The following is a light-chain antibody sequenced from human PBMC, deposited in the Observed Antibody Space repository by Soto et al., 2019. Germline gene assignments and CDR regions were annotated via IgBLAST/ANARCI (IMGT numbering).Light chain of an antibody. CDR2: DVS. J-gene: IGLJ2*01. CDR1: SSDVGGYNY. Sequence: QSVLTQPASVSGSPGQSITISCTGTSSDVGGYNYVSWYQQHPGKAPNLIIFDVSNRPSRVSNRFSGSKSGNSASLTISGLQAEDEADYYCSSYTGSNTPVVFGGGTQLTVL. CDR3: SSYTGSNTPVV. V-gene: IGLV2-14*01.